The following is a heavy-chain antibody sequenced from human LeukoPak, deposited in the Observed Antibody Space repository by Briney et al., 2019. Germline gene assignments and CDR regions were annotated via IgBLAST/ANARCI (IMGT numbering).Heavy chain of an antibody. Sequence: GGSLRLSCAGSGFIFSNYWMHWVRQAPGKGLMWVSRIKTDGTTTYYADSVRGRFTVSKDNAKNTLYLQMNSVRAEDTAVYYCAKDQVIFGVVISPFDYWGQGTLVTVSS. CDR1: GFIFSNYW. V-gene: IGHV3-74*01. D-gene: IGHD3-3*01. CDR3: AKDQVIFGVVISPFDY. CDR2: IKTDGTTT. J-gene: IGHJ4*02.